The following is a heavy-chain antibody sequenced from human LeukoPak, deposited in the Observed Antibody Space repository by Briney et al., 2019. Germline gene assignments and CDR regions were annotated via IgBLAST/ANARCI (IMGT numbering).Heavy chain of an antibody. CDR3: AREQAATRIFDY. CDR1: GGSISSYY. J-gene: IGHJ4*02. CDR2: IYYSGST. V-gene: IGHV4-59*01. D-gene: IGHD2-15*01. Sequence: SETLSLTCTVSGGSISSYYWSWIRQPPGKGLEWIGYIYYSGSTNYNPSLKSRVTISVDTSKNQFSLKLSSVTAADTAVYYCAREQAATRIFDYWGQGTLVTVSS.